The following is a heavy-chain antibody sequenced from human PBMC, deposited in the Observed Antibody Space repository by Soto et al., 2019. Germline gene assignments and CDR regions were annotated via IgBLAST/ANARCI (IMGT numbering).Heavy chain of an antibody. Sequence: EVQLLESGGDLVQPGESLRLSCAASGFTFSAYAMSWVRQAPGKGLEWVATLTKSGVSTDYADSVKGRFTISRDNLRQTLYQQINSLRAEDTAVYYCAKTNYGILTATPTFFDYWGQGTLVTVSS. CDR2: LTKSGVST. CDR1: GFTFSAYA. D-gene: IGHD3-9*01. J-gene: IGHJ4*02. CDR3: AKTNYGILTATPTFFDY. V-gene: IGHV3-23*01.